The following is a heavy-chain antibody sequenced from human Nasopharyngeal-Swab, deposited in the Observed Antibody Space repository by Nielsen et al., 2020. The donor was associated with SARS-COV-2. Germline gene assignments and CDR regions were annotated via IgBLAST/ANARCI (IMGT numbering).Heavy chain of an antibody. CDR2: IYYSGRT. Sequence: SETLSLTCTVSGGSISSYYWSWIRQLPGKGLEWIGYIYYSGRTNYNPSLKSRVTISVDTSKNQFSLKLSSVTAADTAVYYCARVAPYYYYYMDVWGKGTTVTVSS. CDR3: ARVAPYYYYYMDV. J-gene: IGHJ6*03. CDR1: GGSISSYY. V-gene: IGHV4-59*01.